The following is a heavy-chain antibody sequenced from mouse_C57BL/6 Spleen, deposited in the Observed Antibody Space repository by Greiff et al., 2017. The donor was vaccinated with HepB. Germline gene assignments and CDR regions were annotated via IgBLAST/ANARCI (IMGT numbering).Heavy chain of an antibody. J-gene: IGHJ2*01. V-gene: IGHV1-5*01. CDR2: IYPGNSDT. CDR3: TYGSSYYFDY. Sequence: VQLKQSGTVLARPGASVKMSCKTSGYTFTSYWMHWVKQRPGQGLEWKGAIYPGNSDTSYNQKFKGKAKLTEVTSASTAYMELSSLTNEDSAVYYCTYGSSYYFDYWGQGTTLTVSS. D-gene: IGHD1-1*01. CDR1: GYTFTSYW.